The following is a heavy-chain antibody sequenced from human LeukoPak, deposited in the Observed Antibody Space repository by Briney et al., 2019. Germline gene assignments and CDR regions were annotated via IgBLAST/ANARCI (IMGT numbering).Heavy chain of an antibody. V-gene: IGHV3-48*01. J-gene: IGHJ3*02. CDR1: GFTFSSYS. CDR3: AKDPSSIAAAGTGDAFDI. Sequence: SGGSLRLSCAASGFTFSSYSMNWVRQAPGKGLEWVSYISSSSSTIYYADSVKGRFTISRDNSKNTLYLQMNSLRAEDTAVYYCAKDPSSIAAAGTGDAFDIWGQGTMVTVSS. CDR2: ISSSSSTI. D-gene: IGHD6-13*01.